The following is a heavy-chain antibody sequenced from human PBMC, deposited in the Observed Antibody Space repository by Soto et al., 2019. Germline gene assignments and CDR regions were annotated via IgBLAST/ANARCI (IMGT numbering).Heavy chain of an antibody. CDR2: INHSGST. CDR3: ARGALQLWTYYYGMDV. V-gene: IGHV4-34*01. CDR1: GGSFSGYY. D-gene: IGHD5-18*01. Sequence: QVQLQQWGAGLLKPSETLSLTCAVYGGSFSGYYWSWIRQPPGKGLGWIGEINHSGSTNYNPSLNNRVNISVDTSNNQFSLKLSSVTAADTAVYYCARGALQLWTYYYGMDVWGPGTTVTVFS. J-gene: IGHJ6*02.